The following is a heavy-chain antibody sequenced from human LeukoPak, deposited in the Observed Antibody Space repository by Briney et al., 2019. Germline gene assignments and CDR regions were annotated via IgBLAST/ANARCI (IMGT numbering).Heavy chain of an antibody. D-gene: IGHD3-3*01. CDR1: GFTFSSYD. CDR3: AKAGERITIFGVVTPDY. CDR2: ISGSGGTT. J-gene: IGHJ4*02. V-gene: IGHV3-23*01. Sequence: AGGSLRLSCAASGFTFSSYDMSWVRQAPGKGLEWVSAISGSGGTTNYADAVKGRFTISRDNSKSTLYLQMNNLRAEDTAVYYCAKAGERITIFGVVTPDYWGQGTLVTVSS.